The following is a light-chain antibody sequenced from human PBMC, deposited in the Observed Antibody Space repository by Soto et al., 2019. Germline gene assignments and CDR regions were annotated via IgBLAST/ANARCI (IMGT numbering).Light chain of an antibody. V-gene: IGKV4-1*01. CDR3: QQYYSLPPT. CDR1: QSVLYRSNTKNY. Sequence: DIVMTQSPDSLAVSLGERATINCKSSQSVLYRSNTKNYLAWYQQKPGQPPNLLIYWASTRESGVPDRFSGSVSGKDLTITINSLQSQDVAVYYCQQYYSLPPTFGQGTKVEIK. J-gene: IGKJ1*01. CDR2: WAS.